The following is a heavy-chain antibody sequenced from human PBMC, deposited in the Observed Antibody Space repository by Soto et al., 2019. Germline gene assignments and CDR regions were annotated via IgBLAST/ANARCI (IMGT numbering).Heavy chain of an antibody. Sequence: PGGSLRLSCAASGFTFTRYGFHWVRQAPGKGLEWVAIIWYDGSNKYYADSVKGRFTISRDNSKNTLYLQINSLRAEDTALYYCARDAAVGAPEYWGQGTQVTVSS. V-gene: IGHV3-33*01. CDR1: GFTFTRYG. CDR2: IWYDGSNK. CDR3: ARDAAVGAPEY. J-gene: IGHJ4*02. D-gene: IGHD1-26*01.